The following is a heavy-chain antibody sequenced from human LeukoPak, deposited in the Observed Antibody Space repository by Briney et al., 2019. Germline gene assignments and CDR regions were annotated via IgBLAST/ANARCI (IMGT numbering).Heavy chain of an antibody. CDR2: IYTSGST. J-gene: IGHJ5*02. CDR3: ARVGLYYDILTGYYNWFDP. CDR1: GGSISSYY. V-gene: IGHV4-4*07. Sequence: PSETLSLTCTVSGGSISSYYWSWIRQPAGKGLEWIGRIYTSGSTNYNPSLKSRVTMSVDTSKNQFSLKLSSVTAADTAVYYCARVGLYYDILTGYYNWFDPWGQGTLVTVSS. D-gene: IGHD3-9*01.